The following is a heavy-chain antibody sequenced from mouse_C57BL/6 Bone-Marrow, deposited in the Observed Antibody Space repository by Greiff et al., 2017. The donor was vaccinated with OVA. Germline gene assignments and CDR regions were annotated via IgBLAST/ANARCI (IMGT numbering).Heavy chain of an antibody. CDR3: ARSGIPFDV. Sequence: EVQLQESGPGLVKPSQSLSLTCSVTGYSITSGYYWNWIRQFPGNKLEWMGYISYDGSNNYNPSLKNRISITRDTSKNQFFLKLNSVTTEDTATYYCARSGIPFDVWGTGTTVTVSS. J-gene: IGHJ1*03. V-gene: IGHV3-6*01. D-gene: IGHD5-1-1*01. CDR1: GYSITSGYY. CDR2: ISYDGSN.